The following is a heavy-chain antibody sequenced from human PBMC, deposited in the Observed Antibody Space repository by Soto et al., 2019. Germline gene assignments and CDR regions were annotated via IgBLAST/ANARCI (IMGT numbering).Heavy chain of an antibody. CDR1: GFTFDDYA. CDR3: VRSKGGYSYGTPLDY. CDR2: ISWNSGNI. Sequence: EVQLEESGGALVQPGRSLRLSCAASGFTFDDYAMYWVRQVLGKGLEWVSSISWNSGNIGYADSVKGRFTTSRDNAENSLYLQMNRLRPEDTALYYCVRSKGGYSYGTPLDYWCQGTLVTVSS. V-gene: IGHV3-9*01. D-gene: IGHD5-18*01. J-gene: IGHJ4*02.